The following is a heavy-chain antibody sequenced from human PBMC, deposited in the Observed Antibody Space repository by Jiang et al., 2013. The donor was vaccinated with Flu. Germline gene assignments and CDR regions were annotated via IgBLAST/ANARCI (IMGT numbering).Heavy chain of an antibody. CDR2: INHSGST. D-gene: IGHD3-22*01. Sequence: LLKPSETLSLTCAVYGGSFSGYYWSWIRQPPGKGLEWIGEINHSGSTNYNPSLKSRVTISVDTSKNQFSLKLSSVTAADTAVYYCARVLSGYYHPYYFDYWGQGTLVTVSS. CDR3: ARVLSGYYHPYYFDY. J-gene: IGHJ4*02. V-gene: IGHV4-34*01. CDR1: GGSFSGYY.